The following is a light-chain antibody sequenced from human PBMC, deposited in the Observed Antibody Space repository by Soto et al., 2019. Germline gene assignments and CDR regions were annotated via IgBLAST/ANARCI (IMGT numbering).Light chain of an antibody. CDR1: SSDVGGYNY. Sequence: QSALTQPASVSGSPGQSITISCTGTSSDVGGYNYVSWYQQHPGKAPKLMIYEVSNRPSGVSNRFSGSKSGNTASLTISGLQAEDEADYYCGSYTSSSTRFYVFGTGTKLTVL. J-gene: IGLJ1*01. CDR2: EVS. CDR3: GSYTSSSTRFYV. V-gene: IGLV2-14*01.